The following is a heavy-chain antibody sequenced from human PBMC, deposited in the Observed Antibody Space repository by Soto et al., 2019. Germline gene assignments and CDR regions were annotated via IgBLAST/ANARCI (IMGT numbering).Heavy chain of an antibody. CDR1: GYTISSGYY. J-gene: IGHJ4*02. CDR2: IYHSGST. Sequence: SETLSLTCAVSGYTISSGYYWGWIRQPPGKGLEWIGSIYHSGSTYYNPSLKSRVTISVDTSKNQFSLKLSSVTAADTAVYYCARDLGSSGYYLPFDYWGQGTLVTVS. CDR3: ARDLGSSGYYLPFDY. V-gene: IGHV4-38-2*02. D-gene: IGHD3-22*01.